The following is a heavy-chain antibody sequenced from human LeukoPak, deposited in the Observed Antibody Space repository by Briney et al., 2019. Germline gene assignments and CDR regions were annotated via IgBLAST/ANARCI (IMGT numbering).Heavy chain of an antibody. CDR2: ISSSSSYI. D-gene: IGHD2-15*01. Sequence: PGGSLRLSCAASGFTFSSYSMNWVRQAPGKGLEWVSSISSSSSYIYYADSVKGRFTISRDNSKNTLYLQMNSLRAEDTAVYYCARVGPGGGTPAWYYYYGMDVWGQGTTVTVSS. J-gene: IGHJ6*02. CDR1: GFTFSSYS. CDR3: ARVGPGGGTPAWYYYYGMDV. V-gene: IGHV3-21*01.